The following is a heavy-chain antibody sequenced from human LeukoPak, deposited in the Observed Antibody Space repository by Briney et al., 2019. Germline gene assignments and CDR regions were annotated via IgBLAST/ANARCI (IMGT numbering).Heavy chain of an antibody. CDR1: GGYLGSHY. J-gene: IGHJ4*02. CDR2: IYDSGST. CDR3: ARTYCSGGSCYSFYFDY. Sequence: PSETLSLTCTVSGGYLGSHYWTWIRQPPGKGLEWIGYIYDSGSTNYNPSLKSRVTISVDTSKNQFSLKLSSVTAADTAVYYCARTYCSGGSCYSFYFDYWGQGTLVTVSS. D-gene: IGHD2-15*01. V-gene: IGHV4-59*08.